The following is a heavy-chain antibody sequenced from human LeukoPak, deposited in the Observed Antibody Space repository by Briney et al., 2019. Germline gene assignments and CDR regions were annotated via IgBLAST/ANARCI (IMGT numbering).Heavy chain of an antibody. CDR2: IYSGGST. CDR1: GFTVSSNY. Sequence: GGSLRLSCAASGFTVSSNYMSWVRLAPGKGLEWVSIIYSGGSTYYADSVKGRFTISRDNSKNTLYLQMNSLRAEDTAVYYCARGYFDSSGEFDYWGQGTLVTVSS. J-gene: IGHJ4*02. CDR3: ARGYFDSSGEFDY. V-gene: IGHV3-66*01. D-gene: IGHD3-22*01.